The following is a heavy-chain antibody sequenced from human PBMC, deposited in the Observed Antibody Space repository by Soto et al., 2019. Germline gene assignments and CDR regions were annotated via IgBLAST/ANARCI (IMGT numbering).Heavy chain of an antibody. D-gene: IGHD3-16*01. CDR2: SRAYNGNT. Sequence: QVQLVPSGAEVKKPGASVKVSCKASGYTFTNFGIIWVRQAPGQGLEWMGWSRAYNGNTNYAQNFQGRVTMTTDTSTITAYMELRSLRSDYTAVYYCARGGTQIDYWGQGTLVTVSS. CDR3: ARGGTQIDY. J-gene: IGHJ4*02. V-gene: IGHV1-18*01. CDR1: GYTFTNFG.